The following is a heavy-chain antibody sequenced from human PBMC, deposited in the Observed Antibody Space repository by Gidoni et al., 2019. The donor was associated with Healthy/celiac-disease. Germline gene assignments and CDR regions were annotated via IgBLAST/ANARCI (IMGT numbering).Heavy chain of an antibody. Sequence: EVQLVQSGAEVKKQGESLKISCKGSGYSFTSYWIGWVRQMPGKGLEWMGIIYPGDSDTRYSPSFQGQVTISADKSISTAYLQWSSLKASDTAMYYCARHFITMVRGVMYYGMDVWGQGTTVTVSS. CDR1: GYSFTSYW. V-gene: IGHV5-51*01. CDR3: ARHFITMVRGVMYYGMDV. D-gene: IGHD3-10*01. J-gene: IGHJ6*02. CDR2: IYPGDSDT.